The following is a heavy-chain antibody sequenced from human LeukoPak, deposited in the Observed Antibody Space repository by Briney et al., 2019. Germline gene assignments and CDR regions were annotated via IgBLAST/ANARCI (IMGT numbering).Heavy chain of an antibody. V-gene: IGHV4-34*01. Sequence: SETLSLTCAVYGGSFSGYYWSWIRQPPGKGLEWIGEINHSGSTNYNPSLKSRVTISVDTSKNQFSLKPSSVTAADTAVYYCARGAGYSSSWFDPWGQGTLVTVSS. CDR2: INHSGST. CDR1: GGSFSGYY. J-gene: IGHJ5*02. D-gene: IGHD6-13*01. CDR3: ARGAGYSSSWFDP.